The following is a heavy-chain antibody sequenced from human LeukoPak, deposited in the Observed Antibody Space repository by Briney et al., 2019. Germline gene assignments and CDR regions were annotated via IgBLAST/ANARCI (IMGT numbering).Heavy chain of an antibody. J-gene: IGHJ4*02. Sequence: SETLSLTCTVSGGSISSTTYYWGWIRQPPGKGLEWIGSIYYSGSTYYNPSLKSRVTISVDTSKNQFSLKLSSVTAADTAVYYCARDADSSGSYWGQGTLVTVSS. D-gene: IGHD6-19*01. CDR2: IYYSGST. CDR1: GGSISSTTYY. V-gene: IGHV4-39*07. CDR3: ARDADSSGSY.